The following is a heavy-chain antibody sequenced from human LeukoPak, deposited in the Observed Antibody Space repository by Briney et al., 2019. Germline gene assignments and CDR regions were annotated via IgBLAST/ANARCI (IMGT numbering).Heavy chain of an antibody. D-gene: IGHD3-22*01. CDR1: GFTFSSYS. V-gene: IGHV3-23*01. CDR2: ISGSGGST. CDR3: AKERDSSGYFDY. Sequence: GGSLRLSCAASGFTFSSYSMNWVRQAPGKGLEWVSAISGSGGSTYYADSVKGRFTISRDNSKNTLYLQMDSLRAEDTAVYYCAKERDSSGYFDYWGQGTLVTVSS. J-gene: IGHJ4*02.